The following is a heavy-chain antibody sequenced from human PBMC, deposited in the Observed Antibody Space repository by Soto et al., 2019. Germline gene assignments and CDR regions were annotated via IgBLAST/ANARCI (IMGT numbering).Heavy chain of an antibody. J-gene: IGHJ4*02. CDR3: AKSDFRSGIYYFDY. CDR2: ISGGGGST. CDR1: GFTFSTYA. V-gene: IGHV3-23*01. Sequence: EVQLLESGGGLIQPGGSLRLSCAASGFTFSTYALSWVRQAPGRGLQWVSGISGGGGSTYYGNSVRGRFTISRDNSNNTLYLHMSSLRAEDTAVYYCAKSDFRSGIYYFDYCGQGTLVTVSP. D-gene: IGHD3-3*01.